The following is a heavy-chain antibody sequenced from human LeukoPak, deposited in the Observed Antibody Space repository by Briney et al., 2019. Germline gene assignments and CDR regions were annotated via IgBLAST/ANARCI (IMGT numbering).Heavy chain of an antibody. V-gene: IGHV4-59*08. D-gene: IGHD1-14*01. CDR1: GGSISSYY. CDR3: ASNPNTGSAFDP. J-gene: IGHJ5*02. CDR2: IYYTGST. Sequence: PSETLSLTCTVSGGSISSYYWNWIRQPPGKGLEWIGYIYYTGSTNYNPSLKSRVTISVDTSKNQFSLKLSSVTAADTAVYYCASNPNTGSAFDPWGQGTLVTVS.